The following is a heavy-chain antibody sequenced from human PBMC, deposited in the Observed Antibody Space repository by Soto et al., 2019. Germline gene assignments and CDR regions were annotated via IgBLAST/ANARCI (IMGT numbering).Heavy chain of an antibody. D-gene: IGHD3-3*01. CDR3: ARDSVGYDFWSGYTNDYYYYGMDV. CDR1: GFTVSSNY. J-gene: IGHJ6*02. CDR2: IYSGGST. Sequence: GGSLRLSCAASGFTVSSNYMSWVRQAPGKGLEWVSVIYSGGSTYYADSVKGRFTISRDNSKNTLYLQMNSLRAEDTAVYYCARDSVGYDFWSGYTNDYYYYGMDVWGQGTTVTVSS. V-gene: IGHV3-53*01.